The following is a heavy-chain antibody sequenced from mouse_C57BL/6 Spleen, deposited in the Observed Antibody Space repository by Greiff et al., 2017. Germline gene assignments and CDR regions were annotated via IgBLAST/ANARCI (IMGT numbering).Heavy chain of an antibody. V-gene: IGHV3-6*01. D-gene: IGHD4-1*01. CDR3: ARGANFHFDY. CDR2: ISDDGSN. CDR1: GYSITSGYY. Sequence: EVKLQESGPGLVKPSQSLSLTCSVTGYSITSGYYWNWIRQFPGNKLEWMGYISDDGSNNYNPSLKNRISITRDTSKNQFFLKLNSVTTEDTATYYCARGANFHFDYWGQGTTLTVSS. J-gene: IGHJ2*01.